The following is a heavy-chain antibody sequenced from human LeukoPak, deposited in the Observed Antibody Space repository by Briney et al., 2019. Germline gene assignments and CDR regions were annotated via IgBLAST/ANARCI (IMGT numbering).Heavy chain of an antibody. D-gene: IGHD1-26*01. Sequence: GGSLRLSCAASGFTFSSYAMSWVRQAPGKGLEWVSAISGSGGSTYYADSVKGRFTISRDNVKNSLYLQMNSLRVEDTAVYYYARGLGAPDHWGQGTLVTVSS. CDR1: GFTFSSYA. V-gene: IGHV3-23*01. J-gene: IGHJ4*02. CDR3: ARGLGAPDH. CDR2: ISGSGGST.